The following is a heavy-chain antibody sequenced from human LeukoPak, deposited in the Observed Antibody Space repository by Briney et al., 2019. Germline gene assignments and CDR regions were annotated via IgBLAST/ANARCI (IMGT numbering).Heavy chain of an antibody. V-gene: IGHV4-39*01. Sequence: SETLSLTCTVSGGSISSSSYYWGWIRQPPGKGLERIGSIYCSGTTYYNPSLRSRISISVDTSKNQFSLKLSSVTAADTAVYYCASRPTTIFAADLWGRGTLVTVSS. D-gene: IGHD3-3*01. J-gene: IGHJ2*01. CDR1: GGSISSSSYY. CDR2: IYCSGTT. CDR3: ASRPTTIFAADL.